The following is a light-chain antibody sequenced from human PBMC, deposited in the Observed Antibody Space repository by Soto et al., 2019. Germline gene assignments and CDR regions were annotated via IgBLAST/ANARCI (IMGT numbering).Light chain of an antibody. CDR1: QTISSW. J-gene: IGKJ1*01. CDR3: QQSSTWT. V-gene: IGKV1-5*03. Sequence: DIQMTQSPSTLSGSVGDRGTITCRASQTISSWLAWYQQKPVKAPKLLIYKASSLESGVPSRFSGSGSGKEFTLTISSRQPEDFATYYCQQSSTWTFGQVTKV. CDR2: KAS.